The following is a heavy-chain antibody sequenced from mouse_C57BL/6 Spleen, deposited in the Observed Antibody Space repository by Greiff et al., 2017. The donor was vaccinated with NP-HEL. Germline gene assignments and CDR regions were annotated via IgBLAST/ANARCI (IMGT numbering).Heavy chain of an antibody. J-gene: IGHJ2*01. CDR1: GYTFTSYW. D-gene: IGHD4-1*01. CDR3: ARMGSWDFDY. V-gene: IGHV1-69*01. CDR2: IDPSDSYT. Sequence: VQLQQPGAELVMPGASVKLSCKASGYTFTSYWMHWVKQRPGPGLEWIGEIDPSDSYTNYNQKFKGKSTLTVDKSSSTAYMQLSSLTSEDSAVYYCARMGSWDFDYWGQGTTLTVSS.